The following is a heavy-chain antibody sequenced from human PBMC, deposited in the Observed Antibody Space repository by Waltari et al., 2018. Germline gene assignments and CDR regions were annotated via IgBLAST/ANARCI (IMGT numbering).Heavy chain of an antibody. CDR2: MHPANGGT. D-gene: IGHD7-27*01. V-gene: IGHV1-2*02. CDR3: ALLPNFNEYLFDF. CDR1: GNTLTGYY. J-gene: IGHJ4*02. Sequence: VQLVQSGAEVKNPGASVRSSCKISGNTLTGYYLHWVRQAPGQGLEFLGWMHPANGGTRYTQKFQGRVALTRDTSIETSYMELSRLTSEDTAIYFCALLPNFNEYLFDFWGQGTLVTVSS.